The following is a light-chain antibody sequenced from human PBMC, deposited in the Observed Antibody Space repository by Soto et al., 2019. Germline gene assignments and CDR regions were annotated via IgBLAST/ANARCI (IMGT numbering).Light chain of an antibody. CDR2: EVN. V-gene: IGLV2-8*01. CDR3: SSYAGSSNV. Sequence: QSVPTQPPSASGSPGQSVTIPCTGTSSDVGDYNYVSWYQQHPGKAPKLMIYEVNKRPSGVPDRFSGSKSGNTASLTVSGLQAEDEADYYCSSYAGSSNVFGTGTKLTVL. J-gene: IGLJ1*01. CDR1: SSDVGDYNY.